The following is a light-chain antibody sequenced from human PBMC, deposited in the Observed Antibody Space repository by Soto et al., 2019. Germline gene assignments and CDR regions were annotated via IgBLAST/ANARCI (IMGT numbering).Light chain of an antibody. J-gene: IGKJ4*01. Sequence: DIQMTQSPSSLSASVGDRVTITCRASQSISSYLNWYQQKPGKAPKLLIYAASSLQSGVPSRFSGSGSGTDFTLTISSLQPEDFATYYCQQSYSTLTFGGGNKV. CDR3: QQSYSTLT. CDR2: AAS. V-gene: IGKV1-39*01. CDR1: QSISSY.